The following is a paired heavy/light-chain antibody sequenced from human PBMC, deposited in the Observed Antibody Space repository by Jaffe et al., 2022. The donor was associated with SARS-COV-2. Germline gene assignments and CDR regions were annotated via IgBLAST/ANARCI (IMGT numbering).Light chain of an antibody. Sequence: QTVVTQEPSFSVSPGGTVTLTCGLTSGSVSTRSSPNWYQQTPGQAPRTLLYRTNIRSSGVPDRFSGSIIGNKAALTITGAQADDESDYYCVLYMGSGIWVFGGGTKLTVL. CDR2: RTN. CDR1: SGSVSTRSS. J-gene: IGLJ3*02. V-gene: IGLV8-61*01. CDR3: VLYMGSGIWV.
Heavy chain of an antibody. CDR1: GGSISSNY. CDR2: VYNSGSA. V-gene: IGHV4-59*01. CDR3: ARHFYDSTAFYWGPFDY. J-gene: IGHJ4*02. Sequence: QVQLQESGPGLVEPSETLSLMCTVSGGSISSNYWSWIRQPPGKGLEWIGDVYNSGSANYNPSLESRVTISVDVSKNQFSLKLRSVTAADTAVYYCARHFYDSTAFYWGPFDYWGQGTLVTVSS. D-gene: IGHD3-22*01.